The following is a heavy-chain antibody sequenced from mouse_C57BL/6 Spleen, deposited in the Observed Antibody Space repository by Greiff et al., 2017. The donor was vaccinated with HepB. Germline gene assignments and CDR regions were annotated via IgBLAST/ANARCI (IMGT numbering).Heavy chain of an antibody. J-gene: IGHJ3*01. CDR2: INPGSGST. CDR3: AGGFAY. CDR1: GYAFTNYL. Sequence: QVQLQQSGAELVRPGTSVKVSCKASGYAFTNYLIEWVKQRPGQGLEWIGVINPGSGSTNYNEKFKSKATLTVDTSSSTAYMQLSSLTSEDSAVYYCAGGFAYWGQGTLVTVSA. V-gene: IGHV1-54*01.